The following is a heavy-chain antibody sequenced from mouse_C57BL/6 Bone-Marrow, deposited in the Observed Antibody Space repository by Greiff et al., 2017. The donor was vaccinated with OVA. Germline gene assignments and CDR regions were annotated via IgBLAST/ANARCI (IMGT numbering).Heavy chain of an antibody. J-gene: IGHJ2*01. CDR3: ARSPAYYSNFLDY. D-gene: IGHD2-5*01. Sequence: QVQLQQSGAELAKPGASVKLSCKASGYTFTSYWMHWVKQRPGRGLEWIGYINPSSGYTKYNQKFKDKATLTADKSSSTAYMQLSSLTYEDSAVYYCARSPAYYSNFLDYWGQGTTLTVSS. CDR1: GYTFTSYW. V-gene: IGHV1-7*01. CDR2: INPSSGYT.